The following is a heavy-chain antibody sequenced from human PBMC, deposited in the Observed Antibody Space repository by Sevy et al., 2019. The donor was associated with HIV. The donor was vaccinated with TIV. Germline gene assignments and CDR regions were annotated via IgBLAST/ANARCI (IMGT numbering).Heavy chain of an antibody. CDR2: IKQDGSEK. Sequence: GGSLRLSCAASGFTFSSYWMSWVRQAPGKGLEWVANIKQDGSEKYYVDSVKGRFTISRDNAKNSLYLQMNSLRAEDTAVYYCSRDIYPYSSGYFAAFDIWGQGTMVTVSS. V-gene: IGHV3-7*03. J-gene: IGHJ3*02. CDR3: SRDIYPYSSGYFAAFDI. D-gene: IGHD3-22*01. CDR1: GFTFSSYW.